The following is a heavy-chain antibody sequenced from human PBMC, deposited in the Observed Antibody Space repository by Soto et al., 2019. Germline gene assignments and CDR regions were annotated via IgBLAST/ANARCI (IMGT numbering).Heavy chain of an antibody. CDR3: AIGSGWQDMDY. CDR2: TYSSGNT. CDR1: GGSISSYY. J-gene: IGHJ4*02. D-gene: IGHD6-19*01. Sequence: SETLSLTCTVSGGSISSYYWNWIRQPAGKGLEWIGRTYSSGNTDYSPSLKSRVNMSADTSKNQFSLKLNSVTAADTAVYYCAIGSGWQDMDYWGQGTLVTVSS. V-gene: IGHV4-4*07.